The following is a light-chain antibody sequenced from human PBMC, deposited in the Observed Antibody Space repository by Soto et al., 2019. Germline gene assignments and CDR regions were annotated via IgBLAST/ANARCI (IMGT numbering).Light chain of an antibody. CDR2: EVS. CDR1: SSDVGGYNY. V-gene: IGLV2-14*01. Sequence: QSALTQPASVSGSPGQSITISCTGTSSDVGGYNYVSWYQQYPGKAPKLMIYEVSNRPSGVSNRFSGSKSGNTASLTISGLQAEDEADYYCSSYASSRDVFFGGGTKLTGL. J-gene: IGLJ2*01. CDR3: SSYASSRDVF.